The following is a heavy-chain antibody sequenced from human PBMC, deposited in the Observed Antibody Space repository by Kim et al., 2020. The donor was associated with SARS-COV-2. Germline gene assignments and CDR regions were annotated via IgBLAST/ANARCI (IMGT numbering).Heavy chain of an antibody. CDR3: ARDGLGGSYYPAPYYFDY. Sequence: ASVKVSCKASGYTFTSYAMHWVRQAPGQRLEWMGWINAGNGNTKYSQKFQGRVTITRDTSASTAYMELSSLRSEDTAVYYCARDGLGGSYYPAPYYFDYWGQGTLVTVSS. CDR2: INAGNGNT. J-gene: IGHJ4*02. D-gene: IGHD1-26*01. CDR1: GYTFTSYA. V-gene: IGHV1-3*01.